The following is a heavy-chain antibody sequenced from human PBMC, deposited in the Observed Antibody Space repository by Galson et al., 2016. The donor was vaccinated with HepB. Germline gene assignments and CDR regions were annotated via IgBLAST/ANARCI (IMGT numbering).Heavy chain of an antibody. CDR2: ISGSGDST. CDR1: GFSFSNYA. J-gene: IGHJ6*02. V-gene: IGHV3-23*01. CDR3: AKGLWFGELFPKGLDV. Sequence: SLRLSCAASGFSFSNYAMSWVRQAPGKGLEWVSVISGSGDSTYYADSVKGRFTISRDNSKKTLFLQMDSLRAEDTAVYYCAKGLWFGELFPKGLDVWGQGTTVTVSS. D-gene: IGHD3-10*01.